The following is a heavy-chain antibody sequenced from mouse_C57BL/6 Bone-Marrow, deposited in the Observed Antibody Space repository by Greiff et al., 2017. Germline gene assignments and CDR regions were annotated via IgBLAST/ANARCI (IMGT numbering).Heavy chain of an antibody. CDR2: ISYAGSN. V-gene: IGHV3-6*01. CDR1: GYSITSGYY. J-gene: IGHJ1*03. D-gene: IGHD2-2*01. CDR3: AREEVGYPWYFDV. Sequence: DVQLVESGPGLVKPSQSLSLTCSVTGYSITSGYYWNWIRQFPGNKLEWMGYISYAGSNNYNPSLKNRISITRDTSKNQFFLKLNSVTTEDTATYYCAREEVGYPWYFDVWGTGTTVTVSS.